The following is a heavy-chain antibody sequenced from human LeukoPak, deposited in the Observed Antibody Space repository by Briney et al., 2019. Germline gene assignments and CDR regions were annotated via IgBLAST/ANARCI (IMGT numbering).Heavy chain of an antibody. Sequence: GGSLRLSCAASGFTFSDYYMSWVRQAPGKGLEWVSVIYSGGSTYYADSVKGRFTISRDNSKNTLYLQMNSLRAEDTAVYYCARDAYGDYDYWGQGTLVTVSS. CDR3: ARDAYGDYDY. D-gene: IGHD4-17*01. CDR2: IYSGGST. J-gene: IGHJ4*02. CDR1: GFTFSDYY. V-gene: IGHV3-66*01.